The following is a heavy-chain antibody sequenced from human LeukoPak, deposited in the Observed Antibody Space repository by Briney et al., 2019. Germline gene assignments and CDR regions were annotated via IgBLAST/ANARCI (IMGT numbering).Heavy chain of an antibody. D-gene: IGHD3-10*01. Sequence: TGGSLRLSCGASGFTFSSYGMNWVRQAPGKGLEWVSYISSSSSYTNYADSVKGRFTISRDNAKNSLYLQMNSLRAEDTAVYYCARTLWFGEFDFDYWGQGTLVTVSS. J-gene: IGHJ4*02. CDR1: GFTFSSYG. CDR3: ARTLWFGEFDFDY. V-gene: IGHV3-21*05. CDR2: ISSSSSYT.